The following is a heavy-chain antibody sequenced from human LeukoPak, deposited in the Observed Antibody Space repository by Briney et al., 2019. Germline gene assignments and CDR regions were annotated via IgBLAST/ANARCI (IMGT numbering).Heavy chain of an antibody. Sequence: PGGTLRLSCAASGFTFSSYWMHWVRHAPGKGLVWVSRIHSDGSSTSYADSVRGRFTISRDDAKSTLYLQMNSLRAEDTAVYYCARSGWPYHFDYWGQGTLVTVSS. V-gene: IGHV3-74*01. CDR1: GFTFSSYW. CDR2: IHSDGSST. CDR3: ARSGWPYHFDY. J-gene: IGHJ4*02. D-gene: IGHD3-22*01.